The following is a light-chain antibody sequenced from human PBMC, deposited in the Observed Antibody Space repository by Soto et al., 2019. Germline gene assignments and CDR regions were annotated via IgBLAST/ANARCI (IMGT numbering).Light chain of an antibody. CDR1: QSVWSN. CDR3: QQGSHWPPV. CDR2: GSR. V-gene: IGKV3-11*01. Sequence: EIALTQSPATLSLSQGERVTLSCRASQSVWSNLAWYQHKPGQGPRRLIYGSRNRATGIPARFSGSGAGTDFTLTISSLEPEDSGIYYCQQGSHWPPVFGGGTKVEI. J-gene: IGKJ4*01.